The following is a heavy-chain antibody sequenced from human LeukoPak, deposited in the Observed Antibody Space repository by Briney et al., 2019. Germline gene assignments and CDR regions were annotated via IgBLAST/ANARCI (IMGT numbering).Heavy chain of an antibody. Sequence: AAVTVCFTASVHTFTIYDINWARQATGQGQERMGWMNPHSGDTGSAQKLKGRVTMTRDTSINTASMDLGSLSSEDTAVYYCSRGGGYYDRSAKYFIRPPEYWGQGTLVTVSS. CDR3: SRGGGYYDRSAKYFIRPPEY. CDR1: VHTFTIYD. J-gene: IGHJ4*02. D-gene: IGHD3-22*01. V-gene: IGHV1-8*01. CDR2: MNPHSGDT.